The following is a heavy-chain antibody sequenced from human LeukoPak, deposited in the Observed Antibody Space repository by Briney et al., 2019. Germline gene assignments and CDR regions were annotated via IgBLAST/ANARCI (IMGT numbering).Heavy chain of an antibody. D-gene: IGHD6-6*01. CDR1: GGSFSGYY. Sequence: PETLCLTCAVYGGSFSGYYWSWIRQPPGKGLEWIGEIDHSGGTNYNLSLKSRVTISVDTSKNQFSLKLSSVTAADTAVYYCAGNIAARLDYWGQGTLVTVSS. CDR2: IDHSGGT. CDR3: AGNIAARLDY. J-gene: IGHJ4*02. V-gene: IGHV4-34*01.